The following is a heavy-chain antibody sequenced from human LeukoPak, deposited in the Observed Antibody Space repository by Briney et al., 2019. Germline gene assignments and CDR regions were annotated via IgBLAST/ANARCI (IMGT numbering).Heavy chain of an antibody. V-gene: IGHV1-46*01. J-gene: IGHJ5*02. CDR1: GYTFTGYY. CDR3: ASTTGYYDSSGYYNWFDP. CDR2: INPSGGST. D-gene: IGHD3-22*01. Sequence: ASVKVSCKASGYTFTGYYMNWVRQAPGQGLEWMGWINPSGGSTSYAQKFQGRVTMTRDMSTSTVYMELSSLRSEDTAVYYCASTTGYYDSSGYYNWFDPWGQGTLVTVSS.